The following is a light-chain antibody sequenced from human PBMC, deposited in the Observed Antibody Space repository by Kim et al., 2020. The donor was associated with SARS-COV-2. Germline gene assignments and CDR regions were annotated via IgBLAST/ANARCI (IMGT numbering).Light chain of an antibody. CDR2: STS. J-gene: IGLJ3*02. CDR1: TGAVTSDYY. CDR3: LLFYAGARSWV. Sequence: GTVTVTCASSTGAVTSDYYANWFQQKPGQAPRALIHSTSNKHSWTPARFSGSLLGGKAALTLSAVQPEDEADYYCLLFYAGARSWVFGGGTQLTVL. V-gene: IGLV7-43*01.